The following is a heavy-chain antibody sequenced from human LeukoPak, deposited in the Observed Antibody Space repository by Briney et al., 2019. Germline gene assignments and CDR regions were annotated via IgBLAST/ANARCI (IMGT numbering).Heavy chain of an antibody. Sequence: GESLKISCKGSGYTFTNYWIGWVRQMPGQGLEWMGIIYPGDSDTRYSPSFQGQVTISADKSINTAYLQWSSLKASDTVVHYCARYSANDGGFDYWGQGTLVTVSS. J-gene: IGHJ4*02. CDR3: ARYSANDGGFDY. CDR1: GYTFTNYW. CDR2: IYPGDSDT. D-gene: IGHD4/OR15-4a*01. V-gene: IGHV5-51*01.